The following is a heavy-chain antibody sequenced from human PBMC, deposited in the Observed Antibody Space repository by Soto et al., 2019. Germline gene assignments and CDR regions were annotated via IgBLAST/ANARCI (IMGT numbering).Heavy chain of an antibody. J-gene: IGHJ1*01. CDR3: ARGGDSGGLFWLYFQN. CDR1: GYTFSNYG. D-gene: IGHD6-19*01. CDR2: ISPDNGNS. V-gene: IGHV1-18*01. Sequence: ASVKVSCMASGYTFSNYGLNWVRQAPGQGLEWMGWISPDNGNSNHAQKFQGRVTMTTDTSTSTAYMELRSLRSDDTAVYYCARGGDSGGLFWLYFQNWGQGTLVTVSS.